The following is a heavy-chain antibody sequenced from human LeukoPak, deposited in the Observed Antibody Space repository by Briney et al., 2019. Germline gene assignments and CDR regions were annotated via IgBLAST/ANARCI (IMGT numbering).Heavy chain of an antibody. CDR2: INPDTGDT. D-gene: IGHD3-3*01. J-gene: IGHJ3*01. CDR1: AYSFTGYL. V-gene: IGHV1-2*06. CDR3: AKASRTIFGVVIVVGRPSDAFDV. Sequence: GASVKVSCKASAYSFTGYLLHWVRQAPGQGLEWMGRINPDTGDTNYAQKFQGRVTMTRDTSISTAYMELTSLRSDDTAMYYCAKASRTIFGVVIVVGRPSDAFDVWGQGTMVTVSS.